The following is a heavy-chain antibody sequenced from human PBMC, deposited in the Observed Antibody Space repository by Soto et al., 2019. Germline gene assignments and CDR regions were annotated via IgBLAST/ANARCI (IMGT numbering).Heavy chain of an antibody. V-gene: IGHV3-30-3*01. J-gene: IGHJ3*02. D-gene: IGHD5-12*01. CDR2: ISYDGSNK. CDR3: ARDSVATIGDAFDI. Sequence: QVQLVESRGGVVQPGRSLRLSCAASGFTFSSYAMHWVRQAPGKGLEWVAVISYDGSNKYYADSVKGRFTISRDNSKNTLYLQMNSLRAEDTAVYYCARDSVATIGDAFDIWGQGTMVTVSS. CDR1: GFTFSSYA.